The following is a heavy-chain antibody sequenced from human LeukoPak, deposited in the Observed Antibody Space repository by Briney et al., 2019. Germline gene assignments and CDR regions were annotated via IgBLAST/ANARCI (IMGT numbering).Heavy chain of an antibody. CDR2: ISGSGGST. CDR3: ARAPPLYSSGCPEY. V-gene: IGHV3-23*01. CDR1: GFTFSSYA. J-gene: IGHJ4*02. D-gene: IGHD6-19*01. Sequence: PGGSLRLSCAASGFTFSSYAMSWVRQAPGKGLEWVSAISGSGGSTYYADSVKGRFTISRDNSKNTLYLQMNSLRAEDTAVYYCARAPPLYSSGCPEYWGQGTLVTVSS.